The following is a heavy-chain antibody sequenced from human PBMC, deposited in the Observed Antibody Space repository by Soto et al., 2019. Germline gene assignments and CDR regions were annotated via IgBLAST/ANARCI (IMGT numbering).Heavy chain of an antibody. D-gene: IGHD2-21*02. CDR3: ARHRHPDSPFMVVTTLGLDY. J-gene: IGHJ4*02. V-gene: IGHV1-8*01. Sequence: ASVKVSCKASGYTFTSYDINWVRQATGQGLEWMGWMNPNSGNTGYAQKFQGRVTMTRNTSISTAYMELSSLRSEDTAVYYCARHRHPDSPFMVVTTLGLDYWAQGTLVTVSS. CDR2: MNPNSGNT. CDR1: GYTFTSYD.